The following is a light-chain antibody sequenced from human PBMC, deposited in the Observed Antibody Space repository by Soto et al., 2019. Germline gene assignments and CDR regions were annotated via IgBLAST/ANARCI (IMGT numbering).Light chain of an antibody. J-gene: IGKJ4*01. Sequence: EIVMTQSPATRSVSPGERATLSCRASQSVSSNLAWYQEKPGQAPRLLIYGASTRAAGIPARFSGSGSGTEFTLTISSLQPEDFAVYYCQQYNNWPLTFCGGTKVDIK. CDR1: QSVSSN. CDR3: QQYNNWPLT. CDR2: GAS. V-gene: IGKV3-15*01.